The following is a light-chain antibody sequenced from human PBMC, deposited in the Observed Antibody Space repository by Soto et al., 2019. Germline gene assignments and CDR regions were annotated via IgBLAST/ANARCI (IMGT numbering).Light chain of an antibody. CDR2: DAS. J-gene: IGKJ1*01. CDR3: QQYNSYSWT. V-gene: IGKV1-5*01. CDR1: QSISSY. Sequence: IQMTQSPSSLSASLGARVAITCPASQSISSYLNWYQQKPGKAPKLLIYDASSLESGVPSRFSGSGSGTEFTLTISSLQPDDFATYYCQQYNSYSWTYGQGTKVDIK.